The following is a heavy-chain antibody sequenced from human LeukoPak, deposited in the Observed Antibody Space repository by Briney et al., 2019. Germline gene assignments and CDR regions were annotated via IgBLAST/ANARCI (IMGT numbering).Heavy chain of an antibody. Sequence: ASVKVSCKASGYTFTGYYMHWVRQAPGQGLEWMGRINPNSGGTNYAQKFHGRVTMTRDTSISTAYMELSRLRSDDTAVYYCARARTYYDSSGEYFDYWGQGTLVTVSS. D-gene: IGHD3-22*01. CDR3: ARARTYYDSSGEYFDY. CDR2: INPNSGGT. J-gene: IGHJ4*02. CDR1: GYTFTGYY. V-gene: IGHV1-2*06.